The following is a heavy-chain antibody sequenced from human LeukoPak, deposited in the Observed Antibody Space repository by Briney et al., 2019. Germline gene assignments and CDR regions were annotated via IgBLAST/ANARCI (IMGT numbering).Heavy chain of an antibody. J-gene: IGHJ4*02. Sequence: SETLSLTCTVSGGSISTSDYYWGWIRQSPGKGLEWIGSIYYSGSTYFNPSLKSRVTMSVDTSKNQFSLKLSSVTAADTAVYYCARGPIAVAEPDYWGQGTLVTVSS. D-gene: IGHD6-19*01. CDR2: IYYSGST. CDR3: ARGPIAVAEPDY. V-gene: IGHV4-39*01. CDR1: GGSISTSDYY.